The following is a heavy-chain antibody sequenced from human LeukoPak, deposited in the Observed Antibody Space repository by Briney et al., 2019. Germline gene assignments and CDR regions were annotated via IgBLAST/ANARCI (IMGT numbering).Heavy chain of an antibody. CDR2: ISWNSGSI. V-gene: IGHV3-9*01. Sequence: GGSLRLSCAASGFTFADYAMHWVRQAPGKGLEWVSGISWNSGSIGYADSVKGRFTISRDNAKNSLYLQMNSLRAEDTALYYCAKDSHYDILTDYSDYWGQGTLVTVSS. J-gene: IGHJ4*02. CDR3: AKDSHYDILTDYSDY. D-gene: IGHD3-9*01. CDR1: GFTFADYA.